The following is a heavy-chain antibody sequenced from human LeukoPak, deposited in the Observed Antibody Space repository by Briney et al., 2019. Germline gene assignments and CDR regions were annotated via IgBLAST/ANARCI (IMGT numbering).Heavy chain of an antibody. J-gene: IGHJ5*02. Sequence: PSETLSLTCAVSGYSVGSAYYWVWIRQPPGKGLEWLGTISHNGNAYYNPSLKSRLTMSVDTSKNQFSLNLNSVTAADTAVYFCARDPNWDSWFDHWGQGALLTVSS. D-gene: IGHD3-16*01. CDR2: ISHNGNA. CDR3: ARDPNWDSWFDH. V-gene: IGHV4-38-2*01. CDR1: GYSVGSAYY.